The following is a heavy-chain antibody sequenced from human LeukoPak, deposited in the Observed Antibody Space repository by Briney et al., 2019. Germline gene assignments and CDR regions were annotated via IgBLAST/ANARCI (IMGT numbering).Heavy chain of an antibody. V-gene: IGHV3-30*04. Sequence: PGGSLRLSCAASGFTFSSYAMHWVRQAPGKGLEWVAVISYDGSNKYYADSVKGRFTISRDNSKNALYLQMNSLRAEDTAVYYCARDLVVRGRWSWFDPWGQGTLVTVSS. CDR2: ISYDGSNK. CDR3: ARDLVVRGRWSWFDP. CDR1: GFTFSSYA. D-gene: IGHD3-10*01. J-gene: IGHJ5*02.